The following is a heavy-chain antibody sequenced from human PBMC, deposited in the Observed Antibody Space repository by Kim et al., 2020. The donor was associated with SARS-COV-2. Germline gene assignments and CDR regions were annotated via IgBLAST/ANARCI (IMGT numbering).Heavy chain of an antibody. CDR3: AKDRIVVVSNAFDI. V-gene: IGHV3-23*01. J-gene: IGHJ3*02. CDR2: ISGSGGRT. Sequence: GGSLRLSCAASGFTFSSYAMSWVRQAPGKGLEWVSAISGSGGRTYYADSVKGRFTISRDNSKNTLYLQMNSLSAEDTAVYYCAKDRIVVVSNAFDIWGQGKMVTVSS. D-gene: IGHD3-22*01. CDR1: GFTFSSYA.